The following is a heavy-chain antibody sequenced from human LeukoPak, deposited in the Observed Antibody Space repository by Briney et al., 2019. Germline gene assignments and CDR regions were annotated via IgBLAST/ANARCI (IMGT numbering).Heavy chain of an antibody. J-gene: IGHJ4*02. V-gene: IGHV3-53*01. CDR1: GFTVSSNY. CDR2: IYSGGST. CDR3: ARERDGNILDY. D-gene: IGHD4-23*01. Sequence: GGSLRLSCAASGFTVSSNYMSWVRQAPGKGLEWVSVIYSGGSTYYADSVKGRFTISRDNSKNTLYLQMNSLRAEDTAVYYCARERDGNILDYWGQGTLVTVSS.